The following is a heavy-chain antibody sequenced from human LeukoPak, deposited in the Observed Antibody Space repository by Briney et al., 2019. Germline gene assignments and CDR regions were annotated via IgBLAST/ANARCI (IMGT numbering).Heavy chain of an antibody. CDR3: ASGDCSSTSCYTLAYDY. D-gene: IGHD2-2*02. V-gene: IGHV1-69*05. J-gene: IGHJ4*02. CDR1: GGTFSSYA. Sequence: GASVKVSCKASGGTFSSYAISWVRQAPGQGLEWMGGIIPIFGTANYAQKFQGRVTITTDESTSTAYMELSSLRSEDTAVYYCASGDCSSTSCYTLAYDYWGQGTLVSVSS. CDR2: IIPIFGTA.